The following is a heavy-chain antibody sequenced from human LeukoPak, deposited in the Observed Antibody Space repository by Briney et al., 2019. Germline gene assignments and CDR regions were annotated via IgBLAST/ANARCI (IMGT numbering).Heavy chain of an antibody. CDR1: GFTFSSYG. Sequence: PGGSLRLSCAASGFTFSSYGMHWVRQAPGKGLEWVAVISYDGSNKYYADSVKGRFTISRDNSKNTLYLQMNSLRAEDTAVYYCAKDSQVISTYYFDYWGQGTLVTVSS. CDR2: ISYDGSNK. CDR3: AKDSQVISTYYFDY. V-gene: IGHV3-30*18. J-gene: IGHJ4*02. D-gene: IGHD2-21*01.